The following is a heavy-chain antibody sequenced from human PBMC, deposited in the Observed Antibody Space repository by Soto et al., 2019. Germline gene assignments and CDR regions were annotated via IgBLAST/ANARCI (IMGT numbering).Heavy chain of an antibody. Sequence: GGSLRLSCAASGFTVSTKYMSWVRQAPGKGPEWVSVIYSGGLTYYADSVKGRFTISRDISKNTLYLQMNSLRAEDTAVYYCAKERRGGYYDSSGDAFDIWGQGTMVTVSS. CDR1: GFTVSTKY. CDR3: AKERRGGYYDSSGDAFDI. D-gene: IGHD3-22*01. J-gene: IGHJ3*02. CDR2: IYSGGLT. V-gene: IGHV3-53*05.